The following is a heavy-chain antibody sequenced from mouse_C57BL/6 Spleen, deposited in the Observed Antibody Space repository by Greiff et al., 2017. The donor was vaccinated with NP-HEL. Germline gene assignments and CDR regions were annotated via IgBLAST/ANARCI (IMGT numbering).Heavy chain of an antibody. V-gene: IGHV2-5*01. Sequence: QVQLQQSGPGLVQPSQSLSITCTVSGFSLTSYGVHWVRQSPGKGLEWLGVIWRGGSTDYNAAFMSRLSITKDNSKSQVFFKMNSLQADDTAIYYCSSQILYYGSSFYYAMDYWGQGTSVTVSS. D-gene: IGHD1-1*01. J-gene: IGHJ4*01. CDR1: GFSLTSYG. CDR2: IWRGGST. CDR3: SSQILYYGSSFYYAMDY.